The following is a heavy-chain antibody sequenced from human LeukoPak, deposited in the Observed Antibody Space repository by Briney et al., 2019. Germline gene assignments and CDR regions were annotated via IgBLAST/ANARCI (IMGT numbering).Heavy chain of an antibody. J-gene: IGHJ4*02. V-gene: IGHV1-18*01. Sequence: GSVKVSCKASGYTFTSYGISWVRQAPGQGLEWMGWISAYNGNTNYAQKLQGRVTMTTDTSTSTAYMELSSLRSEDTAVYYCARVFGILLVYYFDYWGQGTLVTVSS. CDR2: ISAYNGNT. CDR3: ARVFGILLVYYFDY. D-gene: IGHD3-16*01. CDR1: GYTFTSYG.